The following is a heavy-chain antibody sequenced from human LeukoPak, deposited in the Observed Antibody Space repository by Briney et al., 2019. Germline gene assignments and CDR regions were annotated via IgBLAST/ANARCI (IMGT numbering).Heavy chain of an antibody. D-gene: IGHD3-10*01. CDR3: AKGPMVRGVTSWFDP. V-gene: IGHV3-9*01. Sequence: GGSLRLSCAASGFTFDDYAMHWVRHAPGKGLEWVSGISWNSGSIGYADSVKGRFTISRDNAKNSLYLQMNSLRAEDTALYYCAKGPMVRGVTSWFDPWGQGTLVTVS. J-gene: IGHJ5*02. CDR2: ISWNSGSI. CDR1: GFTFDDYA.